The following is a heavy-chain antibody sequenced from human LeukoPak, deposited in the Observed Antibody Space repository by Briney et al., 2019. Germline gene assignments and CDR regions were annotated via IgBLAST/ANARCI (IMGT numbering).Heavy chain of an antibody. J-gene: IGHJ4*02. CDR2: ISYDGSNK. V-gene: IGHV3-30*03. Sequence: PGGSLRLSCAASGFTFSDYYMSWIRQAPGKGLEWVAVISYDGSNKYYADSVKGRFTISRDNSKNTLYLQMNSLRAEDTAVYYCARDGSGSYWYPSEFDYWGQGTLVTVSS. CDR1: GFTFSDYY. D-gene: IGHD1-26*01. CDR3: ARDGSGSYWYPSEFDY.